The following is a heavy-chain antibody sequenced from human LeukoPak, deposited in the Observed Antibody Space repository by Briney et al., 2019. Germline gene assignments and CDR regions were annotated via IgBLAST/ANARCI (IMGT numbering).Heavy chain of an antibody. J-gene: IGHJ6*02. Sequence: ASVKVSCTASGYTFTSNYMHWVRQAPGQGLEWMGIINPSGGSTSYAQKFQGRVTMTRDTSTSTVYMELSSLRSEDTAVYYCARDVSRGVAGYYYGMDVWGQGTTVTVSS. CDR3: ARDVSRGVAGYYYGMDV. V-gene: IGHV1-46*01. CDR2: INPSGGST. CDR1: GYTFTSNY. D-gene: IGHD6-19*01.